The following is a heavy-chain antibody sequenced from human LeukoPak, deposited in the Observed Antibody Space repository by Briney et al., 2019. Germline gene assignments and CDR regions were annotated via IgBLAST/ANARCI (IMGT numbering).Heavy chain of an antibody. CDR2: IKQDGSEK. D-gene: IGHD3-3*01. V-gene: IGHV3-7*01. CDR3: ARDSAYYDFWSGSGGIDY. Sequence: GGSLRLSCAASGFTFSSYWMSWVRQAPGKGLEWVANIKQDGSEKYYVDSVKGRFTISRDNAKNSLYLQMNSLRAEDTAVYYCARDSAYYDFWSGSGGIDYWGQGTLVTVSS. CDR1: GFTFSSYW. J-gene: IGHJ4*02.